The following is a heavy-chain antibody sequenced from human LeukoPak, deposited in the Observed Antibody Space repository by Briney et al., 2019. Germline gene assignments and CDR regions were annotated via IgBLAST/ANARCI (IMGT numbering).Heavy chain of an antibody. V-gene: IGHV5-51*01. CDR1: GYSFTSYW. Sequence: GESLKISCKASGYSFTSYWIGWVRQMPGKGLEWMGIIYPGDPATRYSPSFQGQVTISADKSISTAYLQWSSLRASDTAMYYCARQEYDSGGYYWFDPWGQGTLVTVSS. J-gene: IGHJ5*02. CDR2: IYPGDPAT. D-gene: IGHD3-22*01. CDR3: ARQEYDSGGYYWFDP.